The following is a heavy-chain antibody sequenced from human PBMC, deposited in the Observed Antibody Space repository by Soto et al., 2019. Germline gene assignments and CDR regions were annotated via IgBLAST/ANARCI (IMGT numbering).Heavy chain of an antibody. CDR2: IYHSGSS. V-gene: IGHV4-30-2*01. D-gene: IGHD2-8*02. Sequence: SETLSLTCAVSGGSISSGGYSWSWIRQPPGKGLEWIGYIYHSGSSYYNPSLKSRVTISVDKSKNRFSLNLRSVTAADTAIYYCARGKITGLFDYWGQGTLVTVSS. CDR1: GGSISSGGYS. J-gene: IGHJ4*02. CDR3: ARGKITGLFDY.